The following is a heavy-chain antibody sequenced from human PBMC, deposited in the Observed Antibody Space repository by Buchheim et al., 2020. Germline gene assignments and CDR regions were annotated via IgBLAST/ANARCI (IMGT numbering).Heavy chain of an antibody. J-gene: IGHJ4*02. CDR3: ARDLHF. CDR2: ISPDGSNS. CDR1: GFTFSSHW. V-gene: IGHV3-74*01. Sequence: EVQLVESGGGLVQSGGSLRLSCAASGFTFSSHWMHWVRQAPGKGLVWVSRISPDGSNSDYADSVRGRFTISRENDKNTLYLKVNSLRAEDTAVYYCARDLHFWGQGTL. D-gene: IGHD3-3*02.